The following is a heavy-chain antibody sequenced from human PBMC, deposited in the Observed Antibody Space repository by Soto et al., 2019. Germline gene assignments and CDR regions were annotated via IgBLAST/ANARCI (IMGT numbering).Heavy chain of an antibody. J-gene: IGHJ5*02. CDR3: ARQSSGWYNWFDP. CDR2: IYYSGSI. Sequence: SETLSLNCSVSGGSISSSSYYWGWIRQPPGKGLEWIGSIYYSGSIYYNQSLKSRLTISVDTSKNQFSLKLSSVTAAETAVYYCARQSSGWYNWFDPWGQGTLVTVSS. CDR1: GGSISSSSYY. V-gene: IGHV4-39*01. D-gene: IGHD6-19*01.